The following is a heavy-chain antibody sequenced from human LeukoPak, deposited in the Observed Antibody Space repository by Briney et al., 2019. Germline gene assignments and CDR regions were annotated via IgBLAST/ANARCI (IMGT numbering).Heavy chain of an antibody. Sequence: SETLSLTCTVSGGSISSYYWSWIRQPPGKGLEWIGYIYYSGSTNYNPSLKSRVTISVDTSKNQFSLKLSSVTAADTAVYYCASSIDYDFWSGSHPLPLYWGQGTLVTVSS. CDR3: ASSIDYDFWSGSHPLPLY. D-gene: IGHD3-3*01. J-gene: IGHJ4*02. CDR2: IYYSGST. V-gene: IGHV4-59*01. CDR1: GGSISSYY.